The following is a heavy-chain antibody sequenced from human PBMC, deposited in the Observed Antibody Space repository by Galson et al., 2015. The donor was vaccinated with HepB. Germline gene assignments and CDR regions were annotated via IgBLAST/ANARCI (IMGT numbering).Heavy chain of an antibody. Sequence: SLRLSCAASGFTFSSYAMHWVRQAPGKGLEWVAVISYDGSNKYYADSVKGRFTISRDNSKNTLYLQMNSLRAEDTAVYYCARDLVVVITPIHIFDYWGQGTLVTVSS. CDR3: ARDLVVVITPIHIFDY. J-gene: IGHJ4*02. CDR1: GFTFSSYA. D-gene: IGHD3-22*01. CDR2: ISYDGSNK. V-gene: IGHV3-30-3*01.